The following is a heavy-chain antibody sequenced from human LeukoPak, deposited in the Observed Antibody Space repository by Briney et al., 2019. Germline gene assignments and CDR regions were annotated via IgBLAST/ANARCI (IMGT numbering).Heavy chain of an antibody. J-gene: IGHJ6*02. CDR3: ARGGPGYYYGMDV. V-gene: IGHV3-21*04. CDR2: ISSSSSYI. Sequence: GGSLRLSCAASGFTFSSYSMNWVRQAPGKGLEWVSSISSSSSYIYYADSVKGRFTISRDNAKNSLYLQMNSLRAEDTAVYYCARGGPGYYYGMDVWGQGTTVTVSS. D-gene: IGHD3-16*01. CDR1: GFTFSSYS.